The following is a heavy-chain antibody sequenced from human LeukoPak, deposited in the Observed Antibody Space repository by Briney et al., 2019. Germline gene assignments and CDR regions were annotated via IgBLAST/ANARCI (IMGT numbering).Heavy chain of an antibody. CDR3: ARTSYLYWYFDL. CDR1: GFTFSDYY. CDR2: ISSSGSTI. J-gene: IGHJ2*01. D-gene: IGHD1-26*01. V-gene: IGHV3-11*01. Sequence: GGSLRLSCAASGFTFSDYYMSWIRQAPGKGLEWVSYISSSGSTIYYADSVKGRFTISRDNAKNSLYLQMNSLRTEDTAVYYCARTSYLYWYFDLWGRGTLVTVSS.